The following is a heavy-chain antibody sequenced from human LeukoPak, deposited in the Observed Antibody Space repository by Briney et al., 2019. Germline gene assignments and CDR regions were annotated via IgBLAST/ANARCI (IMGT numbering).Heavy chain of an antibody. D-gene: IGHD4-23*01. Sequence: ASVKVSCKASGYTFTSYYIHWVRQAPGQGLEWMGIISPSGTATSYAQKFRGRVTMTWDTSTNTVYMELSSLRSEDTAVYYCAAELYGGNSDCCNFELWGQGTVVTVSS. CDR2: ISPSGTAT. CDR3: AAELYGGNSDCCNFEL. V-gene: IGHV1-46*01. J-gene: IGHJ3*01. CDR1: GYTFTSYY.